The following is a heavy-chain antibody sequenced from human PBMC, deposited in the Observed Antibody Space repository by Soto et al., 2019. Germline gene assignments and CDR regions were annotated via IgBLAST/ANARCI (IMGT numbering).Heavy chain of an antibody. CDR2: ISGSGGST. CDR1: GFTFSSYA. J-gene: IGHJ5*02. Sequence: EVQLVESGAGLVQPGGSLRLSCAASGFTFSSYAMSWVRQAPGKGLEWVSAISGSGGSTYYADSVKGRITISRDNSKNTLYRQMNSLRAEDTAVYYCARDSGISWYRNWFDPWGQGTLVTVSS. V-gene: IGHV3-23*04. CDR3: ARDSGISWYRNWFDP. D-gene: IGHD6-13*01.